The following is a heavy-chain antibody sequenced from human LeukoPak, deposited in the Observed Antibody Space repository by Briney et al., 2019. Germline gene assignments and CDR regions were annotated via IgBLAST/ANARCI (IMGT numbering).Heavy chain of an antibody. CDR1: GFTFSSYS. CDR2: ISSSSSYI. Sequence: GGSLRLSCAASGFTFSSYSMNWVRQAPGKGLEWASSISSSSSYIYYADSVKGRFTISRDNAKNSLYLQMNSLRAEDTAVYYCARVTGDYGGNSADYWGQGTLVTVSS. V-gene: IGHV3-21*01. J-gene: IGHJ4*02. CDR3: ARVTGDYGGNSADY. D-gene: IGHD4-23*01.